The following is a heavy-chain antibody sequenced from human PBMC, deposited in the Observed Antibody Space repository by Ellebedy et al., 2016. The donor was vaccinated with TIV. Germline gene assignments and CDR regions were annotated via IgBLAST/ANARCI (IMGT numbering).Heavy chain of an antibody. CDR1: GGSISSGGYY. CDR3: ARGLGKWLKYFQH. V-gene: IGHV4-31*03. D-gene: IGHD3-22*01. Sequence: SETLSLTCTVSGGSISSGGYYWSWIRQHPGKGLEWIGYIYYSGSTYYNPSLKSRVTISVDTSKNQFSLKLSSVTAADTAVYYCARGLGKWLKYFQHWGQGTLVTVSS. CDR2: IYYSGST. J-gene: IGHJ1*01.